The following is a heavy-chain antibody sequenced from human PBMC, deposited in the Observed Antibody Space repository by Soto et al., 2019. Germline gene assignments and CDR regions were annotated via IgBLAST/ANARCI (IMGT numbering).Heavy chain of an antibody. D-gene: IGHD5-18*01. Sequence: GGSLRLSCAASGFTASSNYMSWVRQAPGKGLEWVSVIYSGGSTYYADSVKGRFTISRDNSKNTLYLQMNSLRAEDTAVYYCARDQRYSYGSYYYYYGMDVWGQGTTVTVS. V-gene: IGHV3-53*01. CDR1: GFTASSNY. CDR3: ARDQRYSYGSYYYYYGMDV. J-gene: IGHJ6*02. CDR2: IYSGGST.